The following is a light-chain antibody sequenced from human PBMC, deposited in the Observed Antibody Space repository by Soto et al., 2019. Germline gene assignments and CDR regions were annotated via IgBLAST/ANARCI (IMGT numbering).Light chain of an antibody. CDR1: SSDVGGYNF. V-gene: IGLV2-11*01. CDR2: DVS. Sequence: QAVVTQPRSVSGSPGQSVTISCTGTSSDVGGYNFVSWYQQYPGKAPKLIIYDVSKRPSGVPDRFSGSKSGNTASLTISGLHAEDEADFYCCSYAGTYTLWVFGGGTKLTVL. J-gene: IGLJ3*02. CDR3: CSYAGTYTLWV.